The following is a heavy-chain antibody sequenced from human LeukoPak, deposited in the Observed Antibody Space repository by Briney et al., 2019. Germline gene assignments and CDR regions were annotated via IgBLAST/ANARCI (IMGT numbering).Heavy chain of an antibody. Sequence: SETLSLTCAVYGGSFSGYYWSWIRQPPGKGLEWIGEINHSGSTSYNPSLKSRVTISVDTSKNQFSLKLSSVTAADTAVYYCARGLTTDVEYYYDSSGYYRYYFDYWGQGTLVTVSS. CDR3: ARGLTTDVEYYYDSSGYYRYYFDY. CDR1: GGSFSGYY. CDR2: INHSGST. J-gene: IGHJ4*02. V-gene: IGHV4-34*01. D-gene: IGHD3-22*01.